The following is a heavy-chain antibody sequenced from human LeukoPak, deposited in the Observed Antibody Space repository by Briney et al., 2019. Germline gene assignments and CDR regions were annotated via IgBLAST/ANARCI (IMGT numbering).Heavy chain of an antibody. Sequence: PSETLSLTCTVSGGFISNYYWSWIRQPPGKRLEWIGYVSYSGSSSSNPSLESRVTISVDMSKNQFSLRLSSVTASDTAVYYCARGATIAGNQDYWGQGTLVTVSS. CDR3: ARGATIAGNQDY. CDR1: GGFISNYY. V-gene: IGHV4-59*08. J-gene: IGHJ4*02. D-gene: IGHD6-13*01. CDR2: VSYSGSS.